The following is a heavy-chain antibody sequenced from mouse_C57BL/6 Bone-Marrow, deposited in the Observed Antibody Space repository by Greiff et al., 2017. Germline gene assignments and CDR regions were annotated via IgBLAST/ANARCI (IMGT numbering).Heavy chain of an antibody. V-gene: IGHV1-64*01. J-gene: IGHJ3*01. D-gene: IGHD2-1*01. Sequence: VQLQQSGAELVKPGASVKLSCKASGYTFTSYWMHWVKQRPGQGLEWIGMIHPNSGSTNYNEKFKGKATFTADTSSNTAYMQLSSLTTEDSAIYYCARDLLWRGFAYWGQGTLVTVSA. CDR3: ARDLLWRGFAY. CDR1: GYTFTSYW. CDR2: IHPNSGST.